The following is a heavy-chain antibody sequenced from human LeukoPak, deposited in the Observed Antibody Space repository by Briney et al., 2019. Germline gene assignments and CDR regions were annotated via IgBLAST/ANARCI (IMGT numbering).Heavy chain of an antibody. J-gene: IGHJ4*02. V-gene: IGHV4-30-2*01. Sequence: SETLSLTCTVSGGSISSGGYYWSWIRQPPGKGLEWIGYIYHSGSTYYNPSLKSRVTISLDTSKNQFSLNLNSVTAADTALYYCARVNSDSSGYLGGLFDYWGQGTLVTVSS. CDR3: ARVNSDSSGYLGGLFDY. CDR1: GGSISSGGYY. CDR2: IYHSGST. D-gene: IGHD3-22*01.